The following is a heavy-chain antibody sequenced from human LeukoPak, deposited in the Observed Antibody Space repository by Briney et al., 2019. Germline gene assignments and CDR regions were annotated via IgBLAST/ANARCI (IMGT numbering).Heavy chain of an antibody. V-gene: IGHV4-38-2*02. D-gene: IGHD2-2*02. J-gene: IGHJ4*02. CDR2: IYHSGST. CDR3: ARLSGAPVRHPIYHFDY. CDR1: GYSISSGYY. Sequence: PSETLSLTCTVSGYSISSGYYWGWIRQPPGKGLEWIGSIYHSGSTYYNPSLKSRVTISLDTSKNQFSLKLSSVTAADTAMYYCARLSGAPVRHPIYHFDYWGQGTLVAVSS.